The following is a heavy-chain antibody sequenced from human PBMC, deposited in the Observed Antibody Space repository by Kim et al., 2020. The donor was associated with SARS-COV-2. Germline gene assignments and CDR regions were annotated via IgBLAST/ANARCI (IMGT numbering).Heavy chain of an antibody. J-gene: IGHJ4*02. Sequence: ASVKVSCKASGYTFTSYGISWVRQAPGQGLEWMGWISAYNGNTNYAQKLQGRVTMTTDTSTSTAYMELRSLRSDDTAVYYCAREPDVDTAMVFDYWGQGTLVTVSS. D-gene: IGHD5-18*01. CDR1: GYTFTSYG. CDR3: AREPDVDTAMVFDY. V-gene: IGHV1-18*04. CDR2: ISAYNGNT.